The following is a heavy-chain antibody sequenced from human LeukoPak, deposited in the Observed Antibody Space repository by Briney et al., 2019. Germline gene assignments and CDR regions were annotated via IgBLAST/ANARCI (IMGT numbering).Heavy chain of an antibody. J-gene: IGHJ5*02. D-gene: IGHD5-12*01. CDR3: ARDKGAYSGYATWFDP. CDR2: IWYDGSNK. V-gene: IGHV3-33*01. Sequence: GRSLRLSCAASGFTFSSYGMHWVRQAPGKGLEWVAVIWYDGSNKYYADSVKGRFTISRDNSKNTLYLQMNSLRAEDTAVYYCARDKGAYSGYATWFDPWGQGTLDTVSS. CDR1: GFTFSSYG.